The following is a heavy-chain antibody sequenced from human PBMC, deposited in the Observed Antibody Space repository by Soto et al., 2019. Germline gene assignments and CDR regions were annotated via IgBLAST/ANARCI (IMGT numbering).Heavy chain of an antibody. V-gene: IGHV5-10-1*01. CDR1: GYSFTSYW. Sequence: GESLKISCKGSGYSFTSYWISWVRQMPGKGLEWMGRIDPSDSYTNYSPSFQGHVTISADKSISTAYLQWSSLKASDTAMYYCASSLRMAGIGNYYYGMDVWGQGTTVTVSS. CDR3: ASSLRMAGIGNYYYGMDV. D-gene: IGHD6-19*01. J-gene: IGHJ6*02. CDR2: IDPSDSYT.